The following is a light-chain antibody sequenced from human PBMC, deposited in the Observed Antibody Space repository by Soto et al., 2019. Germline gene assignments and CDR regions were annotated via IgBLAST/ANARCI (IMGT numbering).Light chain of an antibody. CDR2: GAS. Sequence: VLTQSPGTLSLSPGERATLSCRASQSVISNLAWYQQKHGQAPRLLIYGASTRATGIPARFSGTESGTELTITISSLQSEDGEVDYGQQYKNWPRTFGQGTKVDIK. CDR3: QQYKNWPRT. CDR1: QSVISN. J-gene: IGKJ1*01. V-gene: IGKV3-15*01.